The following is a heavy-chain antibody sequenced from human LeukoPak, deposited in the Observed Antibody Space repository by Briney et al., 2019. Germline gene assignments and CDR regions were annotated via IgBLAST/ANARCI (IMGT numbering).Heavy chain of an antibody. J-gene: IGHJ4*02. V-gene: IGHV2-5*02. D-gene: IGHD6-19*01. CDR3: AREQWLANFDY. CDR1: GFSLSTSGVG. Sequence: SGPTLVKPTQTLTLTCTFSGFSLSTSGVGVGWIRQPPGEALEWLALIYWDDDKRYSPSLKSRLTITKDTSKNQVVLTMTNMDPVDTATYYCAREQWLANFDYWGQGTLVTVSS. CDR2: IYWDDDK.